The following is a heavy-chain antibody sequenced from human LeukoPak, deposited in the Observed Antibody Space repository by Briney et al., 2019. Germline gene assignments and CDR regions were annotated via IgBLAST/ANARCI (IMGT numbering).Heavy chain of an antibody. Sequence: GGSLRLSCTASGFTFSDHYMDWVRQAPGKGLEWVARIREKPHSYTTQYAASVTGRFTISRDDSKNSLYLQMSSLKPEDTAVYYCARGCRYGSNWGFDYWGQGTLVTVSS. V-gene: IGHV3-72*01. CDR2: IREKPHSYTT. CDR3: ARGCRYGSNWGFDY. D-gene: IGHD5-24*01. J-gene: IGHJ4*02. CDR1: GFTFSDHY.